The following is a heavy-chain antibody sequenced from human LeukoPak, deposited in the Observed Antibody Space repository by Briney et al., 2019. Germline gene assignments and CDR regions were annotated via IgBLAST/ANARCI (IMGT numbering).Heavy chain of an antibody. J-gene: IGHJ6*03. CDR1: GGSISSGSYY. Sequence: PSQTLSLTCTVSGGSISSGSYYWSWIRQPAGKGLEWIGRIYTSGSTNYNPSLKSRVTISVDTSKNQFSLKLSSVTAADTAVYYCARSQAGSGSYRGRYYYYYMDVWGKGTTVTVSS. CDR2: IYTSGST. V-gene: IGHV4-61*02. CDR3: ARSQAGSGSYRGRYYYYYMDV. D-gene: IGHD1-26*01.